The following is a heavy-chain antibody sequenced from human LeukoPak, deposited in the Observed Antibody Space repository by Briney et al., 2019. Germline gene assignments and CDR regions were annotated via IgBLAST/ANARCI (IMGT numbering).Heavy chain of an antibody. V-gene: IGHV3-23*01. CDR3: ARGDDSGYYDYFDY. J-gene: IGHJ4*02. CDR1: GFTFSSYV. D-gene: IGHD3-22*01. Sequence: PGGSLRLSCGASGFTFSSYVMSWVRQAPGKGLEWVSAISGSGGSTYYADSVKGRFTISRDNSKNTVFLHMNSLRAEDTAMYYCARGDDSGYYDYFDYWGQGALVTVSS. CDR2: ISGSGGST.